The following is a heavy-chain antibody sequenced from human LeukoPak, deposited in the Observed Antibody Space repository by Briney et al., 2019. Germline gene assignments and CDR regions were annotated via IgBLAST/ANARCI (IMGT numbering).Heavy chain of an antibody. CDR3: ARLRRDILTGYYYGFYYMDV. CDR1: GGSISSSSYY. D-gene: IGHD3-9*01. J-gene: IGHJ6*03. Sequence: SETLPLTCTVSGGSISSSSYYWGWIRQPPGKGLEWIGSIYYSGSTYYNPSLKSRVTISVDTSKNQFSLKLSSVTAADTAVYYCARLRRDILTGYYYGFYYMDVWGKGTTVTVSS. CDR2: IYYSGST. V-gene: IGHV4-39*01.